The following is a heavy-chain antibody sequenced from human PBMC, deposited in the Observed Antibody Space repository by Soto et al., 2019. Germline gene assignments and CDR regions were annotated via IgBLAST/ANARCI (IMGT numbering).Heavy chain of an antibody. J-gene: IGHJ6*03. Sequence: PSETLSLTCTVSGGSISSGGYYWSWIRQHPGKGLEWIGYIYYSGSTYYNPSLKSRVTISVGTSKNQFSLKLSSVTAADTAVYYCARGDYGDYYYYYMDVWGKGTTVTVSS. D-gene: IGHD4-17*01. CDR2: IYYSGST. CDR1: GGSISSGGYY. V-gene: IGHV4-31*03. CDR3: ARGDYGDYYYYYMDV.